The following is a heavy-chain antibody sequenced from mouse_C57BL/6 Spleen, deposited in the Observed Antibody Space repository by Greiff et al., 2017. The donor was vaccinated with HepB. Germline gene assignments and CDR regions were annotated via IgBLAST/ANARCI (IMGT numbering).Heavy chain of an antibody. J-gene: IGHJ4*01. V-gene: IGHV14-3*01. Sequence: EVQLQQPVAELVRPGASVKLSCTASGFNIKNTYMHWVKQRPEQGLEWIGRIDPANGNTKYAPKFQGKATITADTSSNTAYLQLSSLTSEDTAIYYCASPDYYGSSDYYAMDYWGQGTSVTVSS. D-gene: IGHD1-1*01. CDR1: GFNIKNTY. CDR3: ASPDYYGSSDYYAMDY. CDR2: IDPANGNT.